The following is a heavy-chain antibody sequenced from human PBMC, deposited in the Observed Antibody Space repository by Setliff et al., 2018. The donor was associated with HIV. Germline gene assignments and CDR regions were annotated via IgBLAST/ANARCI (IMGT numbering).Heavy chain of an antibody. Sequence: GGSLRLSCAASGFTFSNYWMGWVRQAPGKGLEWVANIKEDGSEKDYVDSVKGRFTISRDNAKNSLYLQMNSLRVEDTAVYYCARWGSGSYERVFDYWGQGMLVTVSS. V-gene: IGHV3-7*01. CDR1: GFTFSNYW. CDR2: IKEDGSEK. D-gene: IGHD1-26*01. CDR3: ARWGSGSYERVFDY. J-gene: IGHJ4*02.